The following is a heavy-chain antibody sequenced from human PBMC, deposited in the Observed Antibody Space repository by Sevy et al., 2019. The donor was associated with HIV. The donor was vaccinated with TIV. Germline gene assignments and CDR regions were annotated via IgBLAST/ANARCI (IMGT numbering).Heavy chain of an antibody. CDR2: IYYSGST. V-gene: IGHV4-39*01. CDR3: ARHGTARAQGPRSGVDV. Sequence: SETLSLTCTVSGGSISSSSYYWGWIRQPPGKGLEWIGSIYYSGSTYYNPSLKSRVTISVDTSKNQFSLKLSSVTAADTAVYYCARHGTARAQGPRSGVDVWGQGTTVTVSS. CDR1: GGSISSSSYY. D-gene: IGHD6-6*01. J-gene: IGHJ6*02.